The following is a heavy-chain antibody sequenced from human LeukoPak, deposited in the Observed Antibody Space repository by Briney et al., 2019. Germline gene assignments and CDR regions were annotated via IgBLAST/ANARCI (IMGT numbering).Heavy chain of an antibody. Sequence: ASVKVSCKASGYTFTGYYMHWVRQAPGQGLEWMGWVNPNSGGTNYAQKFQGRVTMTRNTSISTAYMELSRRRSDDTAVYYCARGGRGSYPPYMDVWGKGTTVTVSS. D-gene: IGHD1-26*01. CDR2: VNPNSGGT. J-gene: IGHJ6*03. CDR3: ARGGRGSYPPYMDV. V-gene: IGHV1-2*02. CDR1: GYTFTGYY.